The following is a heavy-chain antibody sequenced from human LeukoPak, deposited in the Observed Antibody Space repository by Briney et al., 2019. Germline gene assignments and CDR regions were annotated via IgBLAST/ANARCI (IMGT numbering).Heavy chain of an antibody. J-gene: IGHJ4*01. V-gene: IGHV3-74*01. CDR1: GFTFRSYW. Sequence: GGSLRLSCAASGFTFRSYWMHWVRQAPGKGLVWVSRIKTDGSSTNYADSVKGRFTISRDNAKTTLYLQINALRAEDTAVYFCTRESYSSGSYYFDYWGHGTLVTVSS. CDR2: IKTDGSST. D-gene: IGHD3-22*01. CDR3: TRESYSSGSYYFDY.